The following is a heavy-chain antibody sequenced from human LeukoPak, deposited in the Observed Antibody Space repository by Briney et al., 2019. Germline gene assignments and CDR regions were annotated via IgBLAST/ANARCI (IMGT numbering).Heavy chain of an antibody. D-gene: IGHD3-16*01. Sequence: SQTLSLTCDVSKDPIISFDHSWSWIRHFPGKGLEWMGYRHSTGNSYYNPSLRGRVTISVDKSKNQFCVKLSSVSAADTAVYYRAKSRRRGVMHSAFDIWGQGTMVTVSS. V-gene: IGHV4-30-4*07. CDR2: RHSTGNS. CDR1: KDPIISFDHS. J-gene: IGHJ3*02. CDR3: AKSRRRGVMHSAFDI.